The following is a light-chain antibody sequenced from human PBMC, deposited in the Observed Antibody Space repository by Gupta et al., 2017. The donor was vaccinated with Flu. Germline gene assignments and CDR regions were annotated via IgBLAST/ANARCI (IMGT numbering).Light chain of an antibody. J-gene: IGLJ3*02. CDR3: QAWDSSTWV. CDR2: QDS. CDR1: KLGDKY. V-gene: IGLV3-1*01. Sequence: SYELTQPPSVSVSPGRPPRIPCSGDKLGDKYACWYQQKPGQSPVLVIYQDSKRPSRIPERFSGSNSGNTATLTISGTQAMDEADYYCQAWDSSTWVFGGGTKLTVL.